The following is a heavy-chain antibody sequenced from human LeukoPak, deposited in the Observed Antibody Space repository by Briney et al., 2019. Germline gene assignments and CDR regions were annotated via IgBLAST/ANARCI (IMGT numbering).Heavy chain of an antibody. V-gene: IGHV3-13*01. CDR3: AREGSLSSSDAFDI. CDR1: GFTFSNYE. D-gene: IGHD6-6*01. J-gene: IGHJ3*02. Sequence: QPGGSLRPSCAASGFTFSNYEMPWVRLVLGKGLEWVSAIGIAGNTFYAGSVKGRFTIPRENAKNSFPLQMNSLGAGDTAVYYCAREGSLSSSDAFDIWGQGTMVTVSS. CDR2: IGIAGNT.